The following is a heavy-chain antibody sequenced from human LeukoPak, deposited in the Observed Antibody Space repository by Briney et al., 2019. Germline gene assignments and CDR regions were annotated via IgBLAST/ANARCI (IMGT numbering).Heavy chain of an antibody. CDR2: INSDGSRT. V-gene: IGHV3-74*01. Sequence: PGGSLRLSCAASGFTFSSYWMHWVRQAPGKGLVWVSRINSDGSRTTYADSVKGRFTISRDNAKNTLYLQMNSLRAEDTAVYYCARVEWFGELPLYYFDYWGQGTLVTVSS. J-gene: IGHJ4*02. D-gene: IGHD3-10*01. CDR1: GFTFSSYW. CDR3: ARVEWFGELPLYYFDY.